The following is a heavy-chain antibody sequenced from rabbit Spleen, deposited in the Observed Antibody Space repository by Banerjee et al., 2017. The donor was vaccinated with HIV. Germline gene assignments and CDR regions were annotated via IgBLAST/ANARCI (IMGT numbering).Heavy chain of an antibody. CDR1: GFSFSSRYY. D-gene: IGHD2-1*01. CDR2: IGFGSTGNT. J-gene: IGHJ6*01. CDR3: ARSTYGYDDYGDLYYAAMDL. V-gene: IGHV1S40*01. Sequence: QSLEESGGGLVQREGSLTLICTASGFSFSSRYYMCWVRQGPGKGLEWIGCIGFGSTGNTYSASWAKGRFTNSKTSSTTGTLQMTSLTAADTATYFCARSTYGYDDYGDLYYAAMDLWGQGTLVTVS.